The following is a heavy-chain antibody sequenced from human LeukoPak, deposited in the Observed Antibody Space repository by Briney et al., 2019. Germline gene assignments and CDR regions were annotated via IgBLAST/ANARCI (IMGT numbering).Heavy chain of an antibody. Sequence: GGSLRLSCVGSGFTFSSYVMYWVRQAPGKGLEWVAVIWHDESNRYYADSVKGRFTISRDNPKNIMYLQMNSLGAEDTAVYYCAGREAKVVSYGLDVWGKGTTVTVST. CDR3: AGREAKVVSYGLDV. D-gene: IGHD4/OR15-4a*01. V-gene: IGHV3-33*07. CDR1: GFTFSSYV. CDR2: IWHDESNR. J-gene: IGHJ6*04.